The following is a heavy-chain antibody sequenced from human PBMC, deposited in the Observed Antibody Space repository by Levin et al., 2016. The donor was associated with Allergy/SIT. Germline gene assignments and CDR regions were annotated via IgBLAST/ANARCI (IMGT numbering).Heavy chain of an antibody. CDR3: ARVRDRYYDSSGYDY. CDR2: INPSGGST. J-gene: IGHJ4*02. Sequence: WVRQAPGQGLEWMGIINPSGGSTSYAQKFQGRVTMTRDTSTSTVYMELSSLRSEDTAVYYCARVRDRYYDSSGYDYWGQGTLVTVSS. D-gene: IGHD3-22*01. V-gene: IGHV1-46*01.